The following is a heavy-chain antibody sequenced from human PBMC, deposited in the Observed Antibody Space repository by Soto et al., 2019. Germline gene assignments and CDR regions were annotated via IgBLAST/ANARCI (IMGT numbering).Heavy chain of an antibody. V-gene: IGHV3-53*04. D-gene: IGHD6-13*01. CDR3: AREGIAAPASGDQAFDI. CDR2: THTDGGA. Sequence: EVQLVESGGGLVQPGGSLRLSCAASGFTVSRYYMTWVRQAQGKGLEWVSVTHTDGGALYADSVKGRFTISRQESKNTVYLQMNSPTPEDTAVYFCAREGIAAPASGDQAFDIWGRGTMVTVSS. CDR1: GFTVSRYY. J-gene: IGHJ3*02.